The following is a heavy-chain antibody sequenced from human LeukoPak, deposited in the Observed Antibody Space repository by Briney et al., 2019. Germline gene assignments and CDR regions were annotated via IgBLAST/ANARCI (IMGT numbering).Heavy chain of an antibody. J-gene: IGHJ4*02. CDR2: IYYSGST. D-gene: IGHD3-10*01. V-gene: IGHV4-39*01. Sequence: PSETQSLTCTVSGGSISSSSYFWGWIRQPPGKGLEWIGSIYYSGSTYYNPSLKSRVTISVDTSKNQFSLKLSSVTAADTAVYYCARPSYYYGSGSYKDYWGQGTLVTVSS. CDR1: GGSISSSSYF. CDR3: ARPSYYYGSGSYKDY.